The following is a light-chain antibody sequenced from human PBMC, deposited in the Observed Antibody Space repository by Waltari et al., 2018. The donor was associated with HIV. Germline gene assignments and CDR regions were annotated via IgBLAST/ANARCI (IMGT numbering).Light chain of an antibody. J-gene: IGKJ4*01. Sequence: EIVLTQSQGTVSLSPGERATLSCRAGQNITNNYVAWYQQKPGQAPRLLISGATSSATDIPDRFSGGGSGTHFTLTISRLEPEDSAVYFCQQYSLTPITFGGGTKVEIK. CDR1: QNITNNY. CDR3: QQYSLTPIT. V-gene: IGKV3-20*01. CDR2: GAT.